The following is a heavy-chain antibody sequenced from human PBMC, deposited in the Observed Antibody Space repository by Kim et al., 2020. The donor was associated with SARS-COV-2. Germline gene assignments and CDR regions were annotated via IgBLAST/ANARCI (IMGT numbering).Heavy chain of an antibody. CDR1: GFTFSSYS. D-gene: IGHD6-13*01. J-gene: IGHJ6*02. Sequence: GGSLRLSCAASGFTFSSYSMNWVRQAPGKGLEWVSYISSSSSTIYYADSVKGRFTISRDNAKNSLYLQMNSLRDEDTAVYYCARDDSSSWTYYYYGMDVWGQGTTVTVSS. V-gene: IGHV3-48*02. CDR3: ARDDSSSWTYYYYGMDV. CDR2: ISSSSSTI.